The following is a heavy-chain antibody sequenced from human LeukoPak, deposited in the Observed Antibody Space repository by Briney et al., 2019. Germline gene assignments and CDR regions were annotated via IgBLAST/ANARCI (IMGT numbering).Heavy chain of an antibody. CDR3: AIPPPSGDYWGYYFDY. V-gene: IGHV3-23*01. Sequence: PGGSLRLSCAASGFTFSSYAMSWVRQAPGKGVEWVSAISGSGGSTYYADSVKGRFTISRDNSKNTLYLQMNSLRAEDTAVYYCAIPPPSGDYWGYYFDYWGQGTRVTVSS. CDR2: ISGSGGST. J-gene: IGHJ4*02. D-gene: IGHD4-17*01. CDR1: GFTFSSYA.